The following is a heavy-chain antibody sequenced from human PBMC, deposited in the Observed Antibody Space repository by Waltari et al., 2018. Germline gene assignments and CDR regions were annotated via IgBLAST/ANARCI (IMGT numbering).Heavy chain of an antibody. D-gene: IGHD2-15*01. J-gene: IGHJ6*02. Sequence: QVQLQQWGAGLLQSSETLSLTCAVSGGSFSGYYWDRVRQPPGKGLEWIGEINHAGYTNHNPSLRSRVTMSADTSKSQFSLKLNSVTAADTAVYYCVRLEDCTGPGGHCYSGDPFALDVWGQGTTVTVSS. CDR1: GGSFSGYY. CDR2: INHAGYT. CDR3: VRLEDCTGPGGHCYSGDPFALDV. V-gene: IGHV4-34*02.